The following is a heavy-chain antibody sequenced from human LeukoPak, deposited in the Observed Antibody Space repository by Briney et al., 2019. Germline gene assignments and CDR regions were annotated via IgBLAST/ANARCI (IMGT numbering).Heavy chain of an antibody. Sequence: SETLSLTCTVSGGSIRIGSYYWSWIRQPAGKGLEWIGRIYTSGSTNYNPSLKSRVTMSVDTSKNQFSLKLSSVTAADTAVYYCARGGGVTTYDYWGQGTLVTVSS. CDR2: IYTSGST. CDR3: ARGGGVTTYDY. CDR1: GGSIRIGSYY. J-gene: IGHJ4*02. V-gene: IGHV4-61*02. D-gene: IGHD4-17*01.